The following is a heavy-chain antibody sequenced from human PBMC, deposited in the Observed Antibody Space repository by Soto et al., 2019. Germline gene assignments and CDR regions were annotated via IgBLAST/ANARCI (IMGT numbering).Heavy chain of an antibody. CDR1: GGSISSGGYC. D-gene: IGHD2-8*02. CDR3: ARDLVVRRSVGGAGAWFDP. V-gene: IGHV4-31*03. CDR2: IYYSGST. Sequence: QVQLQESGPGLVKPSQTLSLTCTVSGGSISSGGYCWSWIRQHPGKGLEWIGCIYYSGSTNYNPSLKSRVTIAVDTSKNQFSLKLTSVTAADTAVYYCARDLVVRRSVGGAGAWFDPWGQGTLVTVSS. J-gene: IGHJ5*02.